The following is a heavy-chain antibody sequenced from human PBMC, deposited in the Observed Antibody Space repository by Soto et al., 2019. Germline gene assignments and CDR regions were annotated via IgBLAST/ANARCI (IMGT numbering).Heavy chain of an antibody. CDR2: IKQDGSEK. CDR1: GFTFSSYW. CDR3: ARSIAARLNWFDP. Sequence: EVPLVESGGGLVQPGGSLRLSCAASGFTFSSYWMSWVRQAPGKGLEWVANIKQDGSEKYYVDSVKGRFTISRDNAKNSLYLQMNSLRAEDTAVCYCARSIAARLNWFDPWGQGTLVTVSS. J-gene: IGHJ5*02. V-gene: IGHV3-7*01. D-gene: IGHD6-6*01.